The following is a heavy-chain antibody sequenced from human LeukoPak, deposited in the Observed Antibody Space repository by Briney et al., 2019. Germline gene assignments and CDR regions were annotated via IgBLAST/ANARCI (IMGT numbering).Heavy chain of an antibody. D-gene: IGHD3-9*01. Sequence: SETLSLTCTVSGSSISSYYWSWIRQPPGKGLEWIGNIYYSGRTNYNPSLQSRVTMSVDTSKNRFSLKLSSVTAADTAVYYCARDSPGDDWLPSGQIEYWGQGTLVTVSS. J-gene: IGHJ4*02. CDR2: IYYSGRT. CDR1: GSSISSYY. CDR3: ARDSPGDDWLPSGQIEY. V-gene: IGHV4-59*01.